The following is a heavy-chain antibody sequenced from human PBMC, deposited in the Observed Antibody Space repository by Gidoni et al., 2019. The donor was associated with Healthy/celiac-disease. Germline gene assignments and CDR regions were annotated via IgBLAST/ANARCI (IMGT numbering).Heavy chain of an antibody. V-gene: IGHV3-23*01. J-gene: IGHJ4*02. D-gene: IGHD1-26*01. CDR2: ISGSGGST. CDR3: AKESGGELLNRIDY. Sequence: EVQLLESGGGLVQPGGSLRLSCAASGLPFSSYAMSWVRQAPGMGLEWVSAISGSGGSTYYADSVKGRFTISRDNSKNTLYLQMNSLRAEDTAVYYCAKESGGELLNRIDYWGQGTLVTVSS. CDR1: GLPFSSYA.